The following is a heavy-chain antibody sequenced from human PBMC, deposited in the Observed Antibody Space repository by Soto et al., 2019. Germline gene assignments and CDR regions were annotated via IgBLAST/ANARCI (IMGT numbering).Heavy chain of an antibody. D-gene: IGHD3-10*01. V-gene: IGHV1-69*19. J-gene: IGHJ4*02. CDR2: ISPMFGAA. CDR3: AREVQVHTPAFVY. Sequence: QVQLAQSGAEMKKPGSSVKVSCQSSGGTFNTYAMNWVRQAPGQGPEWMGDISPMFGAANYAPKFQGRVTITADESTGTSYMQLSSLTSEDTALYFCAREVQVHTPAFVYWGQGTLVTVSS. CDR1: GGTFNTYA.